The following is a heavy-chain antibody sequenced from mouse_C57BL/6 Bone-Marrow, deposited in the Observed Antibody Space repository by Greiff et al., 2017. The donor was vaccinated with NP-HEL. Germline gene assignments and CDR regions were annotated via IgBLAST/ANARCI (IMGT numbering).Heavy chain of an antibody. CDR1: GYTFTSYG. CDR3: ARRDYGSSYWYFDV. D-gene: IGHD1-1*01. Sequence: VQLVESGAELARPGASVKLSCKASGYTFTSYGISWVKQRTGQGLEWIGGIYPRSGNTYYNEKFKGKATLTADKSSSTAYMELRSLTSEDSAVYFCARRDYGSSYWYFDVWGTGTTVTVSS. V-gene: IGHV1-81*01. J-gene: IGHJ1*03. CDR2: IYPRSGNT.